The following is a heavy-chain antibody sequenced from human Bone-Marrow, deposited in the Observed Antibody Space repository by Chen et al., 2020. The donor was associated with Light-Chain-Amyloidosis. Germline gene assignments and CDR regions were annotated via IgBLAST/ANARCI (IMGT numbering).Heavy chain of an antibody. V-gene: IGHV1-2*02. CDR2: INPNSGGT. J-gene: IGHJ5*02. D-gene: IGHD3-22*01. CDR1: GYTFTGNY. Sequence: QVQLVQSGAEVKKPGASVKVSCKASGYTFTGNYMHWVRQAPGQGLEWMGWINPNSGGTNYAQKFQGRVTMTRDTSISTAYMELSRLRPDDTAVYYCARDVDYDSSGYSAPWGQGTLVTVSS. CDR3: ARDVDYDSSGYSAP.